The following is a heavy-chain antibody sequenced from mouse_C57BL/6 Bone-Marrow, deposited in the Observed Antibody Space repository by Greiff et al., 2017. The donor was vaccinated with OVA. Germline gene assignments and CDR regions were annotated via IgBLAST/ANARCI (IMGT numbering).Heavy chain of an antibody. V-gene: IGHV1-52*01. CDR1: GYTFTSYW. Sequence: QVQLKQPGAELVRPGSSVKLSCKASGYTFTSYWMHWVKQRPIQGLEWIGNIDPSDSETHYNQKFKDKATLTVDKSSSTAYMQLSRLTSEDSAVYYCARDYSNFYWYFDVWGTGTTVTVSS. J-gene: IGHJ1*03. D-gene: IGHD2-5*01. CDR2: IDPSDSET. CDR3: ARDYSNFYWYFDV.